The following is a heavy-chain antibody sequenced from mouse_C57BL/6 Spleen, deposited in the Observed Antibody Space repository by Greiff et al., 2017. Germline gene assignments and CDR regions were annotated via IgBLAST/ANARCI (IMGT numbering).Heavy chain of an antibody. J-gene: IGHJ2*01. CDR2: IYPRSGNT. CDR1: GYTFTSYG. V-gene: IGHV1-81*01. Sequence: VQLQESGAELARPGASVKLSCKASGYTFTSYGISWVKQRTGQGLEWIGEIYPRSGNTYYNEKFKGKATLTADKSSSTAYMELRSLTSEDSAVYFGARNYYGYRDFDYWGQGTTLTVSS. CDR3: ARNYYGYRDFDY. D-gene: IGHD1-2*01.